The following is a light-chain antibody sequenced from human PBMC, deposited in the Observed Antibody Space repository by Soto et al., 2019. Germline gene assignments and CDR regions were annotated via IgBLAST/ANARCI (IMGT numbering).Light chain of an antibody. V-gene: IGLV2-23*01. CDR1: SGDIGSYTL. J-gene: IGLJ2*01. Sequence: QSVLTQPASVSGSPGQSITISCTGTSGDIGSYTLVSWYQQHPGKAPKLMIYEASERPSGVSNRFSGSRSGNTASLTISGLQAEDEADYYCCSYAGSSTLVFGGGTQLTVL. CDR3: CSYAGSSTLV. CDR2: EAS.